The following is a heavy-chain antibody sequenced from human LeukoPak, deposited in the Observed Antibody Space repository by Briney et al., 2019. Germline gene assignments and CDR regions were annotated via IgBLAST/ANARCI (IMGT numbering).Heavy chain of an antibody. D-gene: IGHD3-22*01. CDR2: IIPIFGTA. J-gene: IGHJ4*02. CDR3: AMGGGHYYDSSGYHDY. CDR1: GGTFSSYA. Sequence: SVKVSCKASGGTFSSYAISWVRQAPGQGLEWMGGIIPIFGTANYAQKFQGRVTITTDESTSTAYMELSSLRSEVTAVYYCAMGGGHYYDSSGYHDYWGQGTLVTVSS. V-gene: IGHV1-69*05.